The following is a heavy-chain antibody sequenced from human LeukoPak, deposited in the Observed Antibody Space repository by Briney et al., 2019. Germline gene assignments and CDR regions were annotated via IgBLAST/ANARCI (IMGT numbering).Heavy chain of an antibody. CDR2: ISGSDART. CDR1: GFTFSSNA. CDR3: AKPLSGWYSFDY. V-gene: IGHV3-23*01. D-gene: IGHD6-19*01. J-gene: IGHJ4*02. Sequence: PGGSLRLSCAASGFTFSSNAMSWVRQAPGKGLEWVSAISGSDARTYYADSVKGQFTISRDNSKNTLYLQMSSLRAEDTAVYYCAKPLSGWYSFDYWGQGTLVTVSS.